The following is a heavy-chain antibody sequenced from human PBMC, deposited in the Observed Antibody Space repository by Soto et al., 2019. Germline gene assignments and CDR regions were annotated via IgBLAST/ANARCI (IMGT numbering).Heavy chain of an antibody. CDR2: INHSGST. J-gene: IGHJ5*02. D-gene: IGHD2-2*01. CDR3: ARGPKCIGYCSSTIRRGFAP. Sequence: PAETLSLTCAVYGGSFSGYYWSWIREPPGKGLEWIGEINHSGSTNYNPSLKSRVTISVDTSKNQFSLKLSSVTAADTAVYYCARGPKCIGYCSSTIRRGFAPWGQGTLVTVYS. CDR1: GGSFSGYY. V-gene: IGHV4-34*01.